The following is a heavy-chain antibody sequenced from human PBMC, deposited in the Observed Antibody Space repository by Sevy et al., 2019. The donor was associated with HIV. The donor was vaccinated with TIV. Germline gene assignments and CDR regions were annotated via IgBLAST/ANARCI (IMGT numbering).Heavy chain of an antibody. CDR2: IKSKTDGGTT. Sequence: GGSLGLSCAASGFTFSNAWMSWVRQAPGKGLEWVGRIKSKTDGGTTDYAAPVKGRFTISRDDSKNTLYLQMNSLKTEDTAVYYCTRSDYYGSGSSDAFDIWGQGTMVTVSS. CDR1: GFTFSNAW. CDR3: TRSDYYGSGSSDAFDI. J-gene: IGHJ3*02. V-gene: IGHV3-15*01. D-gene: IGHD3-10*01.